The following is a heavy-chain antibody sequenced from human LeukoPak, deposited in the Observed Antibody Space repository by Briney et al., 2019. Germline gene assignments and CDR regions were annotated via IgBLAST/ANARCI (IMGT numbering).Heavy chain of an antibody. Sequence: GGSLRLSCAASGFTFSSYAMHWVRQAPGKGLEWVAVISYDGSNKYYADSVKGRFTISRDNPKNTLYLQMNSLRAEDTAVYYCARDYYYDSSGYPTPDYWGQGTLVTVSS. J-gene: IGHJ4*02. CDR1: GFTFSSYA. CDR2: ISYDGSNK. D-gene: IGHD3-22*01. CDR3: ARDYYYDSSGYPTPDY. V-gene: IGHV3-30-3*01.